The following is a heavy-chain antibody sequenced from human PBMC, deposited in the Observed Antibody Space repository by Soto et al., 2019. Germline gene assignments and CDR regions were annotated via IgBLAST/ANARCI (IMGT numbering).Heavy chain of an antibody. CDR1: GGSISSGGYY. Sequence: TLSLTXTVSGGSISSGGYYWSWIRQHPGKGLEWIGYIYYSGSTYYNPSLKSRVTISVDTSKNQFSLKLSSVTAADTAVYYCARDRECSGGTCYNYFDYWGQGTLVTVSS. CDR2: IYYSGST. D-gene: IGHD2-15*01. J-gene: IGHJ4*02. V-gene: IGHV4-31*03. CDR3: ARDRECSGGTCYNYFDY.